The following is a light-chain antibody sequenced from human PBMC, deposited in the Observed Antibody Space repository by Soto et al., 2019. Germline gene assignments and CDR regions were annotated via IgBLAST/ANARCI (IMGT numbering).Light chain of an antibody. V-gene: IGKV3-15*01. CDR1: ESIYSN. J-gene: IGKJ1*01. CDR3: QQYNNWSA. Sequence: EIVMTQSPATLSVSPGERATLSCRASESIYSNLAWYQQKPRQAPRLIIYVASTRAASVPARFSGSGSGTEFTLTMSSLQSEDLAVYYCQQYNNWSAFGQGTKVEIK. CDR2: VAS.